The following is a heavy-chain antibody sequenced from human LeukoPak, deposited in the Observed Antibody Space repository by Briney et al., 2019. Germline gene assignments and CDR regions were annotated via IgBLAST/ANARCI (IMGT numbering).Heavy chain of an antibody. J-gene: IGHJ4*02. D-gene: IGHD5-18*01. CDR3: AKLSGDTDPW. CDR2: ITDSGSTT. CDR1: GFTFSSYG. Sequence: GGALRLSCAASGFTFSSYGMSWVRQAPGKGLEWVSSITDSGSTTYYADSVKGRFTISKDNSRNTLYLQMNSLRAEDTAIYYCAKLSGDTDPWWGQGTLVTVSS. V-gene: IGHV3-23*01.